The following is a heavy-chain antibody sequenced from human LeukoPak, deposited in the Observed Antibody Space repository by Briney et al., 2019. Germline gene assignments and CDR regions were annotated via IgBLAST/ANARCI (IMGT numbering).Heavy chain of an antibody. Sequence: ASVAVSCKTSGYTFVNNFIHWVRQAPGQGLEWMGWISAYNGNTNYAQKLQGRVTMTTDTSTSTAYMELRSLRSDDTAVYYCAGPDSSSWDPYYYYGMDVWGQGTTVTVSS. CDR3: AGPDSSSWDPYYYYGMDV. J-gene: IGHJ6*02. CDR1: GYTFVNNF. V-gene: IGHV1-18*04. CDR2: ISAYNGNT. D-gene: IGHD6-13*01.